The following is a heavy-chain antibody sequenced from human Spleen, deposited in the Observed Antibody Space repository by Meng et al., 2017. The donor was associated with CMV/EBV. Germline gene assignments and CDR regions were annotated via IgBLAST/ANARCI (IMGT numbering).Heavy chain of an antibody. D-gene: IGHD6-19*01. J-gene: IGHJ4*02. CDR2: INHSGST. CDR3: ARWVWWSGWSLDY. Sequence: QVQLQRWGRGLLKPSETLSLTCACYGGSFSVYYWSWIRQPPGKGLEWIGEINHSGSTNYNPSLKSRVTISVDTSKNQFSLKLSSVTAADTAVYYCARWVWWSGWSLDYWGQGTLVTVSS. CDR1: GGSFSVYY. V-gene: IGHV4-34*01.